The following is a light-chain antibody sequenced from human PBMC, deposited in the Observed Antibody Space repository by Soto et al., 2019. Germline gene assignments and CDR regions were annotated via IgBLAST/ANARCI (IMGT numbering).Light chain of an antibody. CDR1: HDIRSD. J-gene: IGKJ3*01. CDR3: LQHNSYPFT. Sequence: DIQMTQSPSSLSASVGDRVTITCRTSHDIRSDLGWFQQKPGKAPKRLIYAASTLQSGVPSRFSGSRSGTEFTLTISSLQPEECETYYCLQHNSYPFTFGPGTKVDIK. CDR2: AAS. V-gene: IGKV1-17*01.